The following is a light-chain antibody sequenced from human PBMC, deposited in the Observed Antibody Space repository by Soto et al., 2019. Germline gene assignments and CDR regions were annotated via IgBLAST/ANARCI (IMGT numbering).Light chain of an antibody. CDR2: AAS. V-gene: IGKV1-39*01. Sequence: DIHLTQSPSALSASVRDRVTITCRTSQTITTSLNWYRQKPGKAPDLLIYAASSLQSGIPSRFGGRGSGTDFTLTITGLQPEDFATYYCQQNYSLPIPFGQGGRLAIK. J-gene: IGKJ5*01. CDR1: QTITTS. CDR3: QQNYSLPIP.